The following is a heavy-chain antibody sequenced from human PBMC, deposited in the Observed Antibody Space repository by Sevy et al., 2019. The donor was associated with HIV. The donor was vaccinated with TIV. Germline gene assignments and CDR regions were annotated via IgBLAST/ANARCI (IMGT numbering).Heavy chain of an antibody. J-gene: IGHJ5*01. CDR1: GYTFTSYG. CDR3: ARDLVSYDYGERIWFDS. V-gene: IGHV1-18*01. D-gene: IGHD4-17*01. CDR2: ISAYNGNT. Sequence: ASVKVSCKASGYTFTSYGISWVRQAPGQGLEWMGWISAYNGNTNYAQKLQGRVTMTTDTSTSTAYMELRSLRSDDTAVYYCARDLVSYDYGERIWFDSWGQGTLVTVSS.